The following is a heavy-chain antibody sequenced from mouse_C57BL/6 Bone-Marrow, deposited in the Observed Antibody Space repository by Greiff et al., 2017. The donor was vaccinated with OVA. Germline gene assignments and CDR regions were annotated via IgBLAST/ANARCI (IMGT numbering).Heavy chain of an antibody. J-gene: IGHJ2*01. V-gene: IGHV14-4*01. Sequence: VQLVESGAELVRPGASVKLSCTASGFNIKDDYMHWVKQRPEQGLEWIGWIDPENGDTEYASKFQGKATITADTSSNTAYLQLSSLTSEDTAVYYCTHYYSAYFDYWGQGTTLTVSS. CDR3: THYYSAYFDY. CDR2: IDPENGDT. CDR1: GFNIKDDY. D-gene: IGHD1-1*01.